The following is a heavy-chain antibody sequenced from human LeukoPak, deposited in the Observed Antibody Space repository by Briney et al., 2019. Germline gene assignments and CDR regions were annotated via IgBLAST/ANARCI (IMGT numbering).Heavy chain of an antibody. J-gene: IGHJ3*02. V-gene: IGHV3-23*01. D-gene: IGHD3-22*01. Sequence: PGGSLRLSCAASGFTFSSYAMSWVRQAPGKGLEWVSAISGSGGSTYYADSVKGRFTISRDNSKNTLYLQMNSLRAEDTAVYYCAKVSGQLKAMIVVVTVGAFDIWGQGTMVTVSS. CDR2: ISGSGGST. CDR3: AKVSGQLKAMIVVVTVGAFDI. CDR1: GFTFSSYA.